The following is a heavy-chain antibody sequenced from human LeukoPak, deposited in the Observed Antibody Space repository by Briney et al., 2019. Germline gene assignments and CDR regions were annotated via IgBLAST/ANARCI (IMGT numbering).Heavy chain of an antibody. V-gene: IGHV3-48*01. CDR1: GFTFSSYS. D-gene: IGHD3-3*01. Sequence: GGSLRLSCAASGFTFSSYSMNWVRQAPGKGLEWVSYISSSSSTIYYADSVKGRFTISRDNAKNSLYLQMNSLRAEDTAVYYCARGQGSLLEWFLFSMDVWGKGTTVTVSS. CDR3: ARGQGSLLEWFLFSMDV. CDR2: ISSSSSTI. J-gene: IGHJ6*03.